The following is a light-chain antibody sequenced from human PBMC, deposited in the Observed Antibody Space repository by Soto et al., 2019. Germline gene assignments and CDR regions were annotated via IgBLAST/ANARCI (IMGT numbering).Light chain of an antibody. J-gene: IGLJ3*02. CDR2: DVS. V-gene: IGLV2-11*01. Sequence: QSALTQPRSVSGSPGQSVTISCTGTSSDVGGYNYVSWYQQHPGKAPKLMIYDVSKRPSGVPDSFSGSKSGNTASLTISGLQAEDEADYYCCAYAGSYTFHWVFGGGTKLTVL. CDR3: CAYAGSYTFHWV. CDR1: SSDVGGYNY.